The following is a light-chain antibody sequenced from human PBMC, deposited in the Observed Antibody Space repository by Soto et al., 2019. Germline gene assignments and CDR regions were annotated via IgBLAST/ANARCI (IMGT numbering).Light chain of an antibody. CDR3: VQALQTPLT. CDR1: QSLLHSNGYDY. J-gene: IGKJ4*01. Sequence: DIVMTQSPLSLPVTPGEPASISCRSSQSLLHSNGYDYLGWYLQKPGQSPQLLIYLGSNRASGVPDRFSGRGSGTDFTLKISRVEAEDVGVYYCVQALQTPLTFGGGTRWIS. CDR2: LGS. V-gene: IGKV2-28*01.